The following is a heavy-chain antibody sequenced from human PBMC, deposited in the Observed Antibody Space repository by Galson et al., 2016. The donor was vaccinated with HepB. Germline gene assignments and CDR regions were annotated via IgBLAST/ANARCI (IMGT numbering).Heavy chain of an antibody. J-gene: IGHJ4*02. Sequence: SVKVSCKASGYTFTSYAMQWVRRAPGQGLEWMGWINNDSGYTKYSQKFQGRVTITRDTSSRTAYLELSRLTSEDTAVYYCVKGPFEGGDVYWGQGILVTVSS. CDR3: VKGPFEGGDVY. D-gene: IGHD2-21*02. CDR2: INNDSGYT. CDR1: GYTFTSYA. V-gene: IGHV1-3*04.